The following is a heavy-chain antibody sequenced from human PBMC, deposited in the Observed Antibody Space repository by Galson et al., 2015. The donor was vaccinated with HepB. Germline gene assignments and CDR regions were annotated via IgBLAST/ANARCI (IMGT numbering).Heavy chain of an antibody. Sequence: SLRLSCAASGFTFSSYAMSWVRQAPGKGLEWVSAISGSGGSTYYADSVKGRFTISRDNSKNTLYLQMNSLRAEDTAVYYCAKDTYDYSITGWFDPWGQGTLVTVSS. J-gene: IGHJ5*02. V-gene: IGHV3-23*01. CDR2: ISGSGGST. CDR1: GFTFSSYA. CDR3: AKDTYDYSITGWFDP. D-gene: IGHD4-11*01.